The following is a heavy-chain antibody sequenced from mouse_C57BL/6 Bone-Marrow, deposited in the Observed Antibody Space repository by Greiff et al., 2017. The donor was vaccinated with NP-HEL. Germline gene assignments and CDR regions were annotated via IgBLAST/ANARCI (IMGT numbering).Heavy chain of an antibody. V-gene: IGHV1-82*01. CDR1: GYAFSSSW. CDR2: IYPGDGDT. J-gene: IGHJ2*01. D-gene: IGHD2-3*01. CDR3: AIYDYFDY. Sequence: QVQLQQSGPELVKPGASVKISCKASGYAFSSSWMNWVKQRPGKGLEWIGRIYPGDGDTNYKGKFKGKATLTADKSSSTAYMQLSSLTSEDSAVYFCAIYDYFDYWGQGTTLTVSS.